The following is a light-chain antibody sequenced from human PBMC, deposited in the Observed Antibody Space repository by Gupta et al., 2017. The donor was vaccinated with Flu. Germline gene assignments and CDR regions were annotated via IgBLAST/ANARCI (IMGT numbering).Light chain of an antibody. Sequence: GDRVTITCRASQGIRNYLAWFQQKPGKVPKLLIYDASTLQSGVPSQFSGSGSGTDFTLTISSQQPEDVATYYCQKYNSSPFTFGPGTKVDIK. CDR1: QGIRNY. CDR3: QKYNSSPFT. CDR2: DAS. V-gene: IGKV1-27*01. J-gene: IGKJ3*01.